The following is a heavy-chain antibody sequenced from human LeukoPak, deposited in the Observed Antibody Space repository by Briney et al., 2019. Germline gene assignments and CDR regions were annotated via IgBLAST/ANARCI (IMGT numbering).Heavy chain of an antibody. CDR1: GYTFTSYA. V-gene: IGHV7-4-1*02. CDR3: ARDLKARHLYGDPPFDY. J-gene: IGHJ4*02. D-gene: IGHD4-17*01. Sequence: ASVKVSCKASGYTFTSYAMNWVRQAPGQGLERMGWINTNTGNPTYAQGFTGRFVFSLDTSVSTAYLQISSLKAEDTAVYYCARDLKARHLYGDPPFDYWGQGTLVTVSS. CDR2: INTNTGNP.